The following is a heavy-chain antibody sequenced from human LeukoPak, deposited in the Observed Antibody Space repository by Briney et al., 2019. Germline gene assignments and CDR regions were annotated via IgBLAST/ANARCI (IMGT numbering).Heavy chain of an antibody. D-gene: IGHD3-10*01. J-gene: IGHJ6*02. CDR2: SGGDVTT. CDR1: GFTFSNCG. Sequence: GGSLRLSCATSGFTFSNCGMSWVRQAPGKGLQWLSVSGGDVTTYYADSVKGRFTVSRDNSENTLYLQMNSLRAEDTAVYYCAKGPYGLGIYYGMDVWGQGTTVTV. V-gene: IGHV3-23*01. CDR3: AKGPYGLGIYYGMDV.